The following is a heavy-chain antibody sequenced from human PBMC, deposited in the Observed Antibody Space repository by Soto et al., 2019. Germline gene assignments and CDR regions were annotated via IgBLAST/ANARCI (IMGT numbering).Heavy chain of an antibody. CDR2: ISYDGSNK. CDR1: VFTVSSYA. J-gene: IGHJ4*02. CDR3: ARIAAAEGYFDY. V-gene: IGHV3-30-3*01. Sequence: GSLRLSCAASVFTVSSYAMHWVRQAPGKGLEWVAVISYDGSNKYYADSVKGRFTISRDNSKNTLYLQMNSLRAEDTAVYYCARIAAAEGYFDYWGQGTLVTVSS. D-gene: IGHD6-13*01.